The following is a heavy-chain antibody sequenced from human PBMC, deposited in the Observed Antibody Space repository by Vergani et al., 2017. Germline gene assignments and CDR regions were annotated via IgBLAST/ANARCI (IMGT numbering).Heavy chain of an antibody. CDR2: IFPDDSDT. Sequence: EVQLVPSGAEVKKPGESLKISCTGFGYRFSSSWIGWVRQMPGKGLEWMGIIFPDDSDTRYIPSFQGQFTISADKSISTVYLQWNSLKASDTAMYYCASRRTLQREFDIWGQGTLVTVSS. V-gene: IGHV5-51*01. CDR3: ASRRTLQREFDI. J-gene: IGHJ4*02. D-gene: IGHD5-24*01. CDR1: GYRFSSSW.